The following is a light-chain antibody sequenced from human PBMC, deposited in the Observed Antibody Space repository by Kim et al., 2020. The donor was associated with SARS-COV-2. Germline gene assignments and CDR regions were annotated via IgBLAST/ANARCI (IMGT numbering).Light chain of an antibody. J-gene: IGLJ3*02. V-gene: IGLV2-23*02. CDR3: CSYAGSATWV. CDR1: SSDVGSYNL. CDR2: EVN. Sequence: QSALTRPASVSGSPGQSITISCTGTSSDVGSYNLVSWYQQHPGKAPKLMIYEVNKRPSGVSNRFSGSKSGNTASLTISGLQAEDEADYYCCSYAGSATWVFGGGTKLTVL.